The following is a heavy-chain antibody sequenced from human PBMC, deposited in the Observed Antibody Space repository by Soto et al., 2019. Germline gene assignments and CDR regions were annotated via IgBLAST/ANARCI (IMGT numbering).Heavy chain of an antibody. CDR3: AKGHTSSWYYYYGMDV. V-gene: IGHV3-30*18. CDR1: GFTFRNYK. J-gene: IGHJ6*02. CDR2: ISNDGSYK. Sequence: GGSLRLSCEASGFTFRNYKMNWVRQAPGKGLEWVSVISNDGSYKYYADSVKGRFTISRDNSKNTLYLQMDSLRTEDTAVYYCAKGHTSSWYYYYGMDVWGQGTTVTVSS. D-gene: IGHD2-15*01.